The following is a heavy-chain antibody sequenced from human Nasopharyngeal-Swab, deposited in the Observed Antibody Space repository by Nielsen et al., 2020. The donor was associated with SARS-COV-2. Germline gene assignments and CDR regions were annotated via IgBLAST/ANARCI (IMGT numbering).Heavy chain of an antibody. D-gene: IGHD1-14*01. J-gene: IGHJ3*02. V-gene: IGHV3-30-3*01. CDR3: ARDTGWPDDAVDI. CDR2: ISYDGSNK. Sequence: GESLKISCAASGFTFSSYAMHWVRQAPGRGLEWVAVISYDGSNKYYADSVKGRFTISRDNSKNTLYLQMNSLRAEDTAVYYCARDTGWPDDAVDIWGQGTMVTVSS. CDR1: GFTFSSYA.